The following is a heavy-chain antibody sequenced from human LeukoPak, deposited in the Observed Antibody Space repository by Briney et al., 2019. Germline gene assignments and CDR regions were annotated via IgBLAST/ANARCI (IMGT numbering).Heavy chain of an antibody. J-gene: IGHJ4*02. D-gene: IGHD4-17*01. CDR2: ISYDGSNK. CDR3: ARETYAEYYFDY. CDR1: RFTFSSYA. V-gene: IGHV3-30-3*01. Sequence: GGSLRLSCAASRFTFSSYAMHWVRQAPGKGLEWVAVISYDGSNKYYADSVKGRFTISRDNSKNTLYLQMNSLRAEDTAVYYCARETYAEYYFDYWGQGTLVTVSS.